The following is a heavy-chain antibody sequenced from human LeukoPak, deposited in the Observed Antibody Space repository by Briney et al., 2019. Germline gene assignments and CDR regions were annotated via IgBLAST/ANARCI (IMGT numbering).Heavy chain of an antibody. CDR2: ISSSSSYI. CDR1: GFTFSSYS. D-gene: IGHD6-19*01. J-gene: IGHJ6*03. CDR3: ARDENRVDGWSGYYYYMDV. Sequence: PGGSLRLSCAASGFTFSSYSMNWVRQAPGKGLEWVSSISSSSSYIYYADSVKGRFTISRDNAKNSLYLQMNSLRAEDTAVYYCARDENRVDGWSGYYYYMDVWGKGTTVTVSS. V-gene: IGHV3-21*01.